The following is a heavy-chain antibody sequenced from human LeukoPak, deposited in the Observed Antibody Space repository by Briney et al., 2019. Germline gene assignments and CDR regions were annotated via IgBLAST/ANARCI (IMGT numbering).Heavy chain of an antibody. D-gene: IGHD3-9*01. CDR1: GFTFSKAW. Sequence: GSLRPSWGASGFTFSKAWMSWVRQGPGKGLEWGGRIKSKTDGGTTDYAAPVKGRFTISRDDSKNTLYLQMNSLKTEDTAVYYCTTDLYYDILSGSPNAFDIWGQGTMVTVSS. CDR3: TTDLYYDILSGSPNAFDI. J-gene: IGHJ3*02. CDR2: IKSKTDGGTT. V-gene: IGHV3-15*01.